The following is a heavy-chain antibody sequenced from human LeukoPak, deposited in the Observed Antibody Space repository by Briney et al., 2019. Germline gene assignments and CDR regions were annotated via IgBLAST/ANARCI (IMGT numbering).Heavy chain of an antibody. CDR2: ISHDGSDK. J-gene: IGHJ4*02. CDR1: GFAFNTYA. D-gene: IGHD2-2*02. Sequence: GGSLRLSCAASGFAFNTYAMHWVRQAPGKGLDWVAVISHDGSDKNYADSVKGRFTISRDNSKNMLYLQMNSLRAEDTAMYHCAKAGCSSISCYMNWWGQGTLVTVSS. CDR3: AKAGCSSISCYMNW. V-gene: IGHV3-30*18.